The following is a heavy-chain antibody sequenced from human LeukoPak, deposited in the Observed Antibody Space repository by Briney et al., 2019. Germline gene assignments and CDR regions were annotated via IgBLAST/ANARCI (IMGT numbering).Heavy chain of an antibody. CDR1: GGSISSYY. CDR3: ARDKYYYYSSGSIRFDY. J-gene: IGHJ4*02. Sequence: SETLSLTCTVSGGSISSYYWSWIRQPAGKGLEWIGRIYTSGSTNYNPSLKSRCTMSVDTSKNQFSLKMSSVTAADTAVYYCARDKYYYYSSGSIRFDYWGQGTLVTVSS. V-gene: IGHV4-4*07. CDR2: IYTSGST. D-gene: IGHD3-22*01.